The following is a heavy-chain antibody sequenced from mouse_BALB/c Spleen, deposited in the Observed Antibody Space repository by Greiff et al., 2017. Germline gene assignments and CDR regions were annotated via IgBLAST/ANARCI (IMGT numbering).Heavy chain of an antibody. CDR1: GYSITSGYS. J-gene: IGHJ2*01. CDR2: IHYSGST. D-gene: IGHD1-1*01. CDR3: ARYDYYVSSFYFDY. V-gene: IGHV3-1*02. Sequence: EVKVEESGPDLVKPSQSLSLTCTVTGYSITSGYSWPWIRQFPGNKLEWMGYIHYSGSTNYNPSLKSRISITRDTSKNQFFLQLNSVTTEDTATYYCARYDYYVSSFYFDYWGQGTTLTVSS.